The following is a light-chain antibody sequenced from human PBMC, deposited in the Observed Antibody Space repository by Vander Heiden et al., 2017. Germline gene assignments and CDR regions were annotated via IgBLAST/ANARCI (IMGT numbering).Light chain of an antibody. CDR2: GAS. V-gene: IGKV1-39*01. CDR3: QQNSSTPYT. J-gene: IGKJ2*01. CDR1: QHISTY. Sequence: DIQMTQSPSSLSASVGDRVTITCRPSQHISTYLNWYQQKPGKAPKLLLYGASRLQSGVPSRFSGSGLGTLFTLTISSLHPEDFATYYCQQNSSTPYTFGQGTRLEI.